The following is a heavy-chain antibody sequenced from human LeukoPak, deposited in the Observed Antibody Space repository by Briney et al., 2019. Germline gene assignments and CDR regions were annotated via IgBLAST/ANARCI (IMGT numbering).Heavy chain of an antibody. CDR1: GYTLTELS. D-gene: IGHD2-2*01. V-gene: IGHV1-24*01. J-gene: IGHJ4*02. Sequence: ASVTVSCKVSGYTLTELSMHWVRQAPGKGLEWMGCFDPEDGETIYAQKFQGRVTMTEDTSTDTAYMELSSLRSEDTAVYYCATDSHCSSTSCHTFVSYWGQGTLVTVSS. CDR2: FDPEDGET. CDR3: ATDSHCSSTSCHTFVSY.